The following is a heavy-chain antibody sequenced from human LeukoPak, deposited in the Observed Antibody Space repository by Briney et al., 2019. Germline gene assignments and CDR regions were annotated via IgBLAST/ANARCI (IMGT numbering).Heavy chain of an antibody. CDR2: ISGSGSHA. Sequence: GGSLRLSCAASGFSFGSYAMGWTRQAPGQGLEWVSAISGSGSHANYAESVKGRFTISRDNSKNTLYLQMNSLRAEDTAVYYCARDPMAVAGTNPDYWGQGTLVTVSS. D-gene: IGHD6-19*01. CDR3: ARDPMAVAGTNPDY. V-gene: IGHV3-23*01. J-gene: IGHJ4*02. CDR1: GFSFGSYA.